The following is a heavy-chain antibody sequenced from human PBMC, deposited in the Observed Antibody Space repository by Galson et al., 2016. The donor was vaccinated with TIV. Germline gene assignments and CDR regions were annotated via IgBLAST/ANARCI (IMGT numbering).Heavy chain of an antibody. D-gene: IGHD4-17*01. CDR2: IWFDGSNK. CDR3: ATGSNYGDFGGPEFEN. CDR1: GFTFSTYG. V-gene: IGHV3-33*01. Sequence: SLRLSCAASGFTFSTYGMQWVRQAPGKDLEWVAAIWFDGSNKYYGDSVKGRFTISRDNSKNTLYLQMNSLRAEDTAVYYCATGSNYGDFGGPEFENWGRGTLVTVSS. J-gene: IGHJ4*02.